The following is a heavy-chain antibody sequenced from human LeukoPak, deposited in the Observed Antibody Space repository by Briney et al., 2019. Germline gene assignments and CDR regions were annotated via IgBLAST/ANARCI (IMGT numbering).Heavy chain of an antibody. D-gene: IGHD2-2*01. Sequence: VASVKVSCKASGGTFSSYAISWVRQAPGQGLEWMGGIIPIFGTANYAQKFQGRVTITADESTSTAYMELSSLRSEDTAVYYCARGEGYCSSTSCYYYYYMDVWGKGTTVTISS. CDR2: IIPIFGTA. J-gene: IGHJ6*03. CDR3: ARGEGYCSSTSCYYYYYMDV. V-gene: IGHV1-69*13. CDR1: GGTFSSYA.